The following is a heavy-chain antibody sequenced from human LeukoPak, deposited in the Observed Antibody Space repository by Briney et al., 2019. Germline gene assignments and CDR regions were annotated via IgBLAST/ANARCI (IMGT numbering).Heavy chain of an antibody. V-gene: IGHV3-23*01. CDR3: AKVYGSGSYAPYYFDY. CDR2: ISGSGGST. J-gene: IGHJ4*02. Sequence: RAGRSLRPSCAASGFTFSSYAMSWVRQAPGEGLWWVSAISGSGGSTYYADSVKGRSTISRNNSKNTLYLQMNSLRAEDTAGYYCAKVYGSGSYAPYYFDYWGQGTLVTVSS. CDR1: GFTFSSYA. D-gene: IGHD3-10*01.